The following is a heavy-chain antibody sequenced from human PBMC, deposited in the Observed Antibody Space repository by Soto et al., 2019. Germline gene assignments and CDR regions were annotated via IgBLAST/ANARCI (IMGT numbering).Heavy chain of an antibody. CDR2: IYHSGST. Sequence: QVQLQESGPGLVKPSGTLSLTCAVSGGSVTNDNWWSWVRQPPGKGLEWIGEIYHSGSTNYNPSLKSRVTKSKDNSNNQFSRKLTSVTAADTAVYYCASGGGGGNYWGQGTLVTVSS. D-gene: IGHD3-16*01. V-gene: IGHV4-4*02. CDR1: GGSVTNDNW. J-gene: IGHJ4*02. CDR3: ASGGGGGNY.